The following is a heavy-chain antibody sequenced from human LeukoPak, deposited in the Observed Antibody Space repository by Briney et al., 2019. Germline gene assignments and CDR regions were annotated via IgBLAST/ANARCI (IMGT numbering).Heavy chain of an antibody. D-gene: IGHD6-13*01. CDR3: AKAYSSSLYGDAFHI. J-gene: IGHJ3*02. Sequence: PGGSLRLSCAGSGFTFKFYAMTWVRQAPGKGLEWVSGITGDASVTYDADSVKGRFNISRDNSKNTLYLQLNSLRAEDTAVYYCAKAYSSSLYGDAFHIWSQGTKVTVSP. CDR1: GFTFKFYA. CDR2: ITGDASVT. V-gene: IGHV3-23*01.